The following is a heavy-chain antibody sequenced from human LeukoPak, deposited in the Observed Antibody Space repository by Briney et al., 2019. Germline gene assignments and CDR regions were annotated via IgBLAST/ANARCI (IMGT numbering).Heavy chain of an antibody. CDR2: ILYDGGNK. Sequence: GRSLRLSCAAAGFTFSTYGMQWGRQAPGKGLEGVGVILYDGGNKSYAHSVKGRFTISRDNSKNTLYLQMNSLRVEDTGVYYCARASGCYDYWGQGTLVTVSS. D-gene: IGHD3-10*01. CDR1: GFTFSTYG. J-gene: IGHJ4*02. CDR3: ARASGCYDY. V-gene: IGHV3-33*01.